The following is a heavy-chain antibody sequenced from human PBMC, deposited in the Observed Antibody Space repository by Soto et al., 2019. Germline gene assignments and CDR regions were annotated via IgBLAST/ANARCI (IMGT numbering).Heavy chain of an antibody. D-gene: IGHD5-12*01. J-gene: IGHJ5*02. CDR3: AKWDGYAES. V-gene: IGHV3-23*01. CDR1: GFTFSTNS. CDR2: LSVGGDRT. Sequence: QRLSCAAFGFTFSTNSMAWVRQTPGKGLEWVSGLSVGGDRTFYLESVKGRFTISSDTSKNVVYLQLNSLRADDTAVYFCAKWDGYAESWDQGTLVAASS.